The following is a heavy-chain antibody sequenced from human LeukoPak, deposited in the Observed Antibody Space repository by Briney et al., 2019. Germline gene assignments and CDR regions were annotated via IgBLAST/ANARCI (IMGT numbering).Heavy chain of an antibody. CDR3: ARDRGWGSDTAMT. CDR1: GFTFSSYC. Sequence: PGGPLTLPCAASGFTFSSYCMSWAPQAPGKGLEGVANIKQDGSGKYCVDSVKGRFTICRDNAKNSLYLQMNSLRAEDTAVYYCARDRGWGSDTAMTWGQGTLVTVSS. CDR2: IKQDGSGK. D-gene: IGHD5-18*01. V-gene: IGHV3-7*01. J-gene: IGHJ4*02.